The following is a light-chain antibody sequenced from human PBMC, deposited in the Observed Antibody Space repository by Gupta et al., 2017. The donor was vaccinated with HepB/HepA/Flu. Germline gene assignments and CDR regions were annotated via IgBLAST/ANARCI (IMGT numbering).Light chain of an antibody. J-gene: IGKJ4*01. V-gene: IGKV1-12*01. CDR1: QGFDYW. Sequence: DIQMTQSPSSVSASVGDTVTISCRASQGFDYWLAWYQQKPGKAPNLLIYSASTLQSGVPSRFSGSGSGTDFTLTITSLHPEDFATYYCQQANSFPITFGGGTKVEIK. CDR3: QQANSFPIT. CDR2: SAS.